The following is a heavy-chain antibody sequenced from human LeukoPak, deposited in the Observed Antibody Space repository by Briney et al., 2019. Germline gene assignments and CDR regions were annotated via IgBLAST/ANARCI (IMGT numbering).Heavy chain of an antibody. J-gene: IGHJ4*02. CDR2: IYYSGSP. V-gene: IGHV4-39*01. CDR1: GGSISSSSYY. Sequence: SETLSLTCTVSGGSISSSSYYWGWIRQPPGKGLEGIGSIYYSGSPYYNPSLKSRVTISVDTSKKQFSLKLSSVTAADTPVYYCARIAVAGIDYWGQGTLVTVSS. CDR3: ARIAVAGIDY. D-gene: IGHD6-19*01.